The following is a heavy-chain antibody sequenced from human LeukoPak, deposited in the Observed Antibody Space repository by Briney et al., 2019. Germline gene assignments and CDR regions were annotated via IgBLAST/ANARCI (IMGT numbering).Heavy chain of an antibody. D-gene: IGHD2-15*01. CDR3: ASVYCSGGSCYYYYYYMDV. CDR1: GFTLSRYA. V-gene: IGHV1-69*06. J-gene: IGHJ6*03. Sequence: SVKVSCKASGFTLSRYAISWVRQAPGPRLEWMGGIIPLFGTANYPQKSQRRVTINPHNSTSTAYMELSSLRSEDTAVYYCASVYCSGGSCYYYYYYMDVWGKGTTVTVPS. CDR2: IIPLFGTA.